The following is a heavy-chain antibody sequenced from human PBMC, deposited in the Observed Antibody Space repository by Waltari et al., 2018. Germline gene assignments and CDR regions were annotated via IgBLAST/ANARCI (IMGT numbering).Heavy chain of an antibody. V-gene: IGHV4-38-2*02. J-gene: IGHJ3*02. CDR2: IYHSGST. D-gene: IGHD5-12*01. CDR3: ARHLPYDDAFDI. CDR1: GGSISSGYY. Sequence: QVQLQESGPGLVKPSETLSLTCTVSGGSISSGYYWGWIRQPPGKGLEWIGSIYHSGSTYYNPSLKSRVTISVDTSKNQFSLKLSSVTAADTAVYYCARHLPYDDAFDIWGQGTMVTVSS.